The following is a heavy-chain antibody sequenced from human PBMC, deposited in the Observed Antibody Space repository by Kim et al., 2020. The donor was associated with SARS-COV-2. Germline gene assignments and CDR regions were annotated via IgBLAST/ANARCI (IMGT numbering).Heavy chain of an antibody. CDR2: MNPNSGNT. CDR3: ARVGAGSSSWYEYLGYYYYGMDV. CDR1: GYTFTSYD. J-gene: IGHJ6*02. Sequence: ASVKVSCKASGYTFTSYDINWVRQATGQGLEWMGWMNPNSGNTGYAQKFQGRVTMTRNTSISTAYMELSSLRSEDTAVYYCARVGAGSSSWYEYLGYYYYGMDVWGQGTTVTVSS. V-gene: IGHV1-8*01. D-gene: IGHD6-13*01.